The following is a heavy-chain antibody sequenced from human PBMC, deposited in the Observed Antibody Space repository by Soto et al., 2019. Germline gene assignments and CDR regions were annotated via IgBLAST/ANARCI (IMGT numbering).Heavy chain of an antibody. Sequence: PGGSLRLSCAASGFTFSSYAMSWVRQAPGKGLEWVSAISGSGGSTYYADSVKGRFTISRDNSKNTLYLQMNSLRAEDTAVYYCAKLNTRPYCSSTSCPESGNWFDPWGQGTLVTVSS. V-gene: IGHV3-23*01. CDR2: ISGSGGST. CDR1: GFTFSSYA. D-gene: IGHD2-2*01. CDR3: AKLNTRPYCSSTSCPESGNWFDP. J-gene: IGHJ5*02.